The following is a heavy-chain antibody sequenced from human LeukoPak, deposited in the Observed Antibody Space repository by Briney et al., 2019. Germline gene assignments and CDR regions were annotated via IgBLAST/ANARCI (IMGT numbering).Heavy chain of an antibody. J-gene: IGHJ5*02. Sequence: PSETLSLTCAVYGGSFSGYYWSWIRQPPGKGLEWIGEINHSRSTNYNPSLKSRVTISVDTSKNQFSLKLSSVTAADTAVYYCARGTALWFGELRWFDPWGQGTLVTVSS. CDR2: INHSRST. CDR1: GGSFSGYY. V-gene: IGHV4-34*01. CDR3: ARGTALWFGELRWFDP. D-gene: IGHD3-10*01.